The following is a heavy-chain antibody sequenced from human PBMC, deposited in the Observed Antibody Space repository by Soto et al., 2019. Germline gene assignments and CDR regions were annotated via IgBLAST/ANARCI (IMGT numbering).Heavy chain of an antibody. CDR3: ARRDSSGPHAFDI. V-gene: IGHV4-39*01. D-gene: IGHD6-19*01. CDR2: IYYSGST. J-gene: IGHJ3*02. CDR1: GGSISSSSYY. Sequence: PSETLSLTCTVSGGSISSSSYYWGWIRQPPGKGLEWIGSIYYSGSTYYNPSLKSRVTISVDTSKNQFSLKLSSVTAADTAVYYFARRDSSGPHAFDIWGQGTMVTGSS.